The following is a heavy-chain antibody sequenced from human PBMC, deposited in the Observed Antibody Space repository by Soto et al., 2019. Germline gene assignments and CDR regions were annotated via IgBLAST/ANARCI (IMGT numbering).Heavy chain of an antibody. Sequence: EVQLLESGGGLVQPGGSLRLSCAASGFTFSSYAMSWVRQAPGKGLEWVSTISGGGDATYYAGSVKGRFTISRDNSKNTLYLQMNSLRAEDTAVYYCGKGRYSSGWNYFDYWGQGTLVTVSS. V-gene: IGHV3-23*01. J-gene: IGHJ4*01. D-gene: IGHD6-19*01. CDR3: GKGRYSSGWNYFDY. CDR2: ISGGGDAT. CDR1: GFTFSSYA.